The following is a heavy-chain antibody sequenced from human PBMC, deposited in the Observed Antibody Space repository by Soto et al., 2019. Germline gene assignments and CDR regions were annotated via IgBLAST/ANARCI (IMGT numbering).Heavy chain of an antibody. CDR3: VGSSSLVARFDP. CDR2: IIPIFGTT. J-gene: IGHJ5*02. D-gene: IGHD6-6*01. CDR1: GGTFSSHA. Sequence: QGQLVQSGAEVKKPGSSLKVSCKSSGGTFSSHAISWVRQAPGQGLEWRGGIIPIFGTTKYAQKVQGRVTITADESRRTAFMELSGLRSEDTAVYYCVGSSSLVARFDPWGQGTLVTVSS. V-gene: IGHV1-69*01.